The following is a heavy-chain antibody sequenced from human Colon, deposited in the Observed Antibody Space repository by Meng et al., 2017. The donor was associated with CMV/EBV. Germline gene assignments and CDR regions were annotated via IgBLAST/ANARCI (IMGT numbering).Heavy chain of an antibody. D-gene: IGHD1-26*01. CDR1: GFTFSNSW. J-gene: IGHJ4*02. CDR3: ANLMGATLYYFHS. CDR2: ISGSGATT. Sequence: GESLKISCAASGFTFSNSWMHWVRQGPGKGLEWVSAISGSGATTYYADSVKGRFTISRDNSKNTLYLQMNSLRAEDTAVYYCANLMGATLYYFHSWGQGTLVTVSS. V-gene: IGHV3-23*01.